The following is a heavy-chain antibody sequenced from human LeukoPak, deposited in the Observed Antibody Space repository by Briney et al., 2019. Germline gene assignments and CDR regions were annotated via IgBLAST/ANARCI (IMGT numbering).Heavy chain of an antibody. CDR3: ARHPTYYYDSSGYYYFDY. V-gene: IGHV4-39*01. J-gene: IGHJ4*02. D-gene: IGHD3-22*01. CDR1: GGSISSSSYY. CDR2: IYYSGST. Sequence: SETLSLTCTVSGGSISSSSYYWGWIRQPPGKGLEWIGSIYYSGSTYYNPSLKRRVTISVDTSKTQFSLTLSSVTAADTAVSYCARHPTYYYDSSGYYYFDYWGQGTLVTVSS.